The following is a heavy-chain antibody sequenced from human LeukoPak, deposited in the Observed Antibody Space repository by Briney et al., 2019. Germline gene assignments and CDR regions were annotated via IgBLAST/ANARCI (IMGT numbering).Heavy chain of an antibody. D-gene: IGHD1-26*01. V-gene: IGHV3-7*01. CDR3: ARRSGSLGYGFDI. Sequence: PGGSLRLSCVASGFTYSSYWMSWVRQAPGKGLEWVANIKQDGSEKYYVDPVKGRFTISRDNAKNSLFLQMNSLRADDTAVYYCARRSGSLGYGFDIWGQGTMVAVSS. J-gene: IGHJ3*02. CDR1: GFTYSSYW. CDR2: IKQDGSEK.